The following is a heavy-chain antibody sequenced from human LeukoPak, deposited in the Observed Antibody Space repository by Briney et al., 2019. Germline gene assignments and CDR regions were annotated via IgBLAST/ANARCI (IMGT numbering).Heavy chain of an antibody. J-gene: IGHJ5*02. D-gene: IGHD3-9*01. V-gene: IGHV4-59*01. CDR1: GGSITSSY. Sequence: SETLSLTCTVSGGSITSSYWSWIRQSPGKGLEWIGYIHYTGSTNYNPSLKSRVTMLIDTSKNQFSLKLSSVTAADTAVYYCARGRYSAGDNWFDPWGQGTLVGVSS. CDR2: IHYTGST. CDR3: ARGRYSAGDNWFDP.